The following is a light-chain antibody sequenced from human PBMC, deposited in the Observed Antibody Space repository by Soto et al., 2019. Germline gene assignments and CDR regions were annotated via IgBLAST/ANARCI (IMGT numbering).Light chain of an antibody. Sequence: EIVMTQSPATPSVSPGQRATLPCRASQSVSSNLAWYQQRPGQAPRLLIYGASTRAAGIPARFSGSGSGTGFTLTISSLQSEDFAVYHCQQYNNWPWTFGQGTKVDIK. CDR3: QQYNNWPWT. CDR2: GAS. CDR1: QSVSSN. V-gene: IGKV3-15*01. J-gene: IGKJ1*01.